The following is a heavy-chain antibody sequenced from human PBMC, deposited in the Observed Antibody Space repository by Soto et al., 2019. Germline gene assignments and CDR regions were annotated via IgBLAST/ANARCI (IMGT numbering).Heavy chain of an antibody. CDR1: GYTITELS. CDR2: FDPEDGET. D-gene: IGHD4-17*01. J-gene: IGHJ4*02. V-gene: IGHV1-24*01. Sequence: ASVKVSCKVSGYTITELSMHWVRQAPGKGLEWMGGFDPEDGETIYAQKFQGRVTMTEDTSTDTAYMELSSLRSEDTAVYYCATSSDYGGNSPGFDYWGQGTLVTVSS. CDR3: ATSSDYGGNSPGFDY.